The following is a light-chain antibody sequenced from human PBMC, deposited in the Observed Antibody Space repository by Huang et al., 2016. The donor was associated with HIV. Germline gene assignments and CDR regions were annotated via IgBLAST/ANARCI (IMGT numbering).Light chain of an antibody. J-gene: IGKJ1*01. V-gene: IGKV3-15*01. CDR3: QHYNNWPSWT. CDR2: GAS. CDR1: QSVSSN. Sequence: EIVMTQSPATLSVSPGERATLSCRASQSVSSNVAWYQQKPGQAPRLLIYGASTRATGSPARFSGSGSGTEFTLTISSLQSEDFAVYYCQHYNNWPSWTFGQGTKVEIK.